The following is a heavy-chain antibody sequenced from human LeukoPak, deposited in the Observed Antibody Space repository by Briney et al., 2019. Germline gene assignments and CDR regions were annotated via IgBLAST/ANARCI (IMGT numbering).Heavy chain of an antibody. CDR3: AGQFWFGEYGGFDP. CDR1: GFTFSSYE. J-gene: IGHJ5*02. CDR2: ISSSGDTI. V-gene: IGHV3-48*03. D-gene: IGHD3-10*01. Sequence: GGSLRLSCAASGFTFSSYEMNWVRQAPGKGLEWLSYISSSGDTIYYADSVKGRFTISRDNAKNSLFLQMNSLGDEDTAVYYCAGQFWFGEYGGFDPWGQGTLVTVSS.